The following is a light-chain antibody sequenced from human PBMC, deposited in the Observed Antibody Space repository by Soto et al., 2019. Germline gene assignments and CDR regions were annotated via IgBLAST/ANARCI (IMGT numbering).Light chain of an antibody. V-gene: IGLV2-14*01. CDR2: EVT. CDR3: ISYTGKSASYL. Sequence: QSVLAQPASVSGSPGQSITISCTGTSTDVGAYNYVAWYQQHPGKAPKLIIYEVTNRPSGVSYRFSASKSGNTASLTISGLHSEDEADYYCISYTGKSASYLFGTGIKVTGL. J-gene: IGLJ1*01. CDR1: STDVGAYNY.